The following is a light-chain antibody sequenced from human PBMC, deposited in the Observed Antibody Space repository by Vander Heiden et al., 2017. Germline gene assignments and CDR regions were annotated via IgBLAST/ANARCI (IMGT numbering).Light chain of an antibody. V-gene: IGLV1-44*01. J-gene: IGLJ3*02. CDR1: NSNIGRNT. CDR3: AAWDDGLNGLV. CDR2: ITD. Sequence: QSVLTQPPSTSGTPGQRVTISCSGCNSNIGRNTFYWYLQVPGTAPKLLVYITDEGPSGVPARFSGSKSGTSASLDISGLQSEDEADYYCAAWDDGLNGLVFGGGTKLTVL.